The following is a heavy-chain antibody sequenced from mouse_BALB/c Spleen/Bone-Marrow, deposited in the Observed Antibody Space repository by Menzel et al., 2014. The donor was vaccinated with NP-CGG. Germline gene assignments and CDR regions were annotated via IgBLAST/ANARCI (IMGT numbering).Heavy chain of an antibody. CDR1: GFTFSSCA. V-gene: IGHV5-9-3*01. CDR2: MSSGGSYT. CDR3: ARAGRYDGNYDY. D-gene: IGHD2-14*01. J-gene: IGHJ2*01. Sequence: VQLKESGGGLVEPGGSLILSCAASGFTFSSCAMSWVRQTPEKRLEWVATMSSGGSYTYCLDSVKGRFTISRDNAKNTLYLQMSSLRSKDTAMYYCARAGRYDGNYDYWGQGTTLTVSS.